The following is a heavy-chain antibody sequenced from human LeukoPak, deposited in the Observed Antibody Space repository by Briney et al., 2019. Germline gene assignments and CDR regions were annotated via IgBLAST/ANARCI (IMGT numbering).Heavy chain of an antibody. J-gene: IGHJ4*02. CDR3: AGQDYSGAHWFV. CDR1: GGCISSSSYY. CDR2: LFYSGST. Sequence: SETLSLTCTVSGGCISSSSYYWGWIRQPPGKGLEWIGTLFYSGSTSYNPSLKSRVTISGDTSKNQFSLKLISVTATDTAVYYCAGQDYSGAHWFVWGLGTLVTVSS. V-gene: IGHV4-39*01. D-gene: IGHD4-23*01.